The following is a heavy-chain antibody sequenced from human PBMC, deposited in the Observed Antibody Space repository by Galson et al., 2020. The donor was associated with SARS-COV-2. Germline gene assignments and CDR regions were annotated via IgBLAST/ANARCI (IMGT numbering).Heavy chain of an antibody. Sequence: GESLKISCAASGFTFSSYSMNWVRQAPGKGLEWVSSISSSSSYIYYADSVKGRFTISRDNAKNSLYLQMNSLRAEDTAVYYCAINRGYSGYDLPSPLDYWGQGTLVTVSS. V-gene: IGHV3-21*01. CDR3: AINRGYSGYDLPSPLDY. D-gene: IGHD5-12*01. J-gene: IGHJ4*02. CDR2: ISSSSSYI. CDR1: GFTFSSYS.